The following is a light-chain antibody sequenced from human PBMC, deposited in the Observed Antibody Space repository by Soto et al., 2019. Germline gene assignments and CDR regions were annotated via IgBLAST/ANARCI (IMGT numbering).Light chain of an antibody. J-gene: IGLJ2*01. CDR3: GTWDSSLSAGV. V-gene: IGLV1-51*01. CDR1: NSNVGNNY. Sequence: QSVLTQPPSVSAAPGQKITISCSGNNSNVGNNYVSWYQQLPGTAPKLLIYDNDRRPSGIPDRFSGSRSGTSATLGISGLQTGDEGDYYCGTWDSSLSAGVFGGGTQLTVL. CDR2: DND.